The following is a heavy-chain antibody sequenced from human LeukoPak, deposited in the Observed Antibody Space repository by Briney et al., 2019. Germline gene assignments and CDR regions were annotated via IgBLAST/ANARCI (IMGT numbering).Heavy chain of an antibody. D-gene: IGHD6-19*01. CDR1: GYTFTGYY. V-gene: IGHV1-2*02. J-gene: IGHJ3*02. Sequence: ASVKVSCKASGYTFTGYYMHWVRQAPGLGREWMGWINPNSGGTNYAQKFQGRVTMTRDTSISTAYMELSRLRSDDTAVYYCARARDDQQWLVEFAFDIWGQGTMVTVSS. CDR3: ARARDDQQWLVEFAFDI. CDR2: INPNSGGT.